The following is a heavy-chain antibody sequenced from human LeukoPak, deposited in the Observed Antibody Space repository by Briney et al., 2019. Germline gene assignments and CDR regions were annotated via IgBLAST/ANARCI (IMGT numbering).Heavy chain of an antibody. CDR2: INYSGST. J-gene: IGHJ6*02. V-gene: IGHV4-39*01. Sequence: PSETLSLTCTVSGGSISSSSYYWGWIRQPPGKGLEWIGSINYSGSTYYNPSLKSRVTISVDTSKNQFSLKLSSVTAADTAVYYCARWGIAAAGTRVDYYYGMDVWGQGTTVTVSS. CDR3: ARWGIAAAGTRVDYYYGMDV. CDR1: GGSISSSSYY. D-gene: IGHD6-13*01.